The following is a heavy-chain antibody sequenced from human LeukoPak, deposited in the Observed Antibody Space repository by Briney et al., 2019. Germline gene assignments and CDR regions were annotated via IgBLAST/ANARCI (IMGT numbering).Heavy chain of an antibody. J-gene: IGHJ4*02. V-gene: IGHV3-53*01. CDR1: GFTISSNY. D-gene: IGHD3-22*01. CDR3: ARDDSSGYYDY. CDR2: IYSGGST. Sequence: GGSLRLSCAASGFTISSNYMSWVRQAPGKGLEWVSVIYSGGSTYYADSVKGRFTISRDNSKNTLYLQMNSLRAEDTAVYYCARDDSSGYYDYWGQGTLVTVSS.